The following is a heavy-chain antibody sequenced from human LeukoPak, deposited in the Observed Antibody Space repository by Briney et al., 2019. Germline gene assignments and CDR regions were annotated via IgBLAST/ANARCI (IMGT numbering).Heavy chain of an antibody. CDR3: ASLEGSGSYYPRYFDY. V-gene: IGHV3-30*02. CDR2: IRYDGSNK. D-gene: IGHD3-10*01. CDR1: GFTFSSYG. Sequence: GGSLRLSCAASGFTFSSYGMHWVRQAPGKGLEWVAFIRYDGSNKYYADSVKGRFTISRDNSKRTLYLEMNSLRAEDTAVYYCASLEGSGSYYPRYFDYWGQGTLVTVSS. J-gene: IGHJ4*02.